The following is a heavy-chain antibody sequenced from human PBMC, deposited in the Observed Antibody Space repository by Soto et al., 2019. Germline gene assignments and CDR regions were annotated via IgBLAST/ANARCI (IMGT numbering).Heavy chain of an antibody. CDR2: FDPEDGET. D-gene: IGHD3-16*01. Sequence: QVQLVQSGAEVKEPGASVQVSCKVSGYTLTELSIHWVRQAPGKGLEWMGGFDPEDGETLYAQKFQGRVTMTEDTSTDTAYMDLSSLSSKNTAVYYCATIYTAAWSTHNYYYMDVWGKGTTVTVSS. V-gene: IGHV1-24*01. CDR1: GYTLTELS. J-gene: IGHJ6*03. CDR3: ATIYTAAWSTHNYYYMDV.